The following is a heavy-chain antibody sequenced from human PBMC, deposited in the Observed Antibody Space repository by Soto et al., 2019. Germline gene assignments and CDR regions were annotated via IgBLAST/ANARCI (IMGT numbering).Heavy chain of an antibody. CDR2: IIPIFGTA. V-gene: IGHV1-69*12. Sequence: QVQLVQSGAEVKKPGSSVKVSCKASGGTFSSYTITWVRQAPGQGLEWMGGIIPIFGTAKYAQKFQGRVTITADESTSTAYMELSSLRSEDTAVYYCARSSWLGETQGMGMDVWGQGTTVTVSS. CDR3: ARSSWLGETQGMGMDV. D-gene: IGHD3-10*01. CDR1: GGTFSSYT. J-gene: IGHJ6*02.